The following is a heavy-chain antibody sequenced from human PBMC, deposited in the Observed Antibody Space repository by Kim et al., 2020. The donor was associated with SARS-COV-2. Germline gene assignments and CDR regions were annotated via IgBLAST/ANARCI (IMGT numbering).Heavy chain of an antibody. V-gene: IGHV3-30*18. Sequence: GGSLRLSCTASGFTFSTYGMQWVRRAPGKGLEWVAVISYDGRNKNHADSVKGRFTISRDNSKNTLYLQMNSLRAEDTAVYYCAKDRGVRGGTIEGWGQGTLVTVSS. D-gene: IGHD3-10*01. CDR3: AKDRGVRGGTIEG. CDR1: GFTFSTYG. CDR2: ISYDGRNK. J-gene: IGHJ4*02.